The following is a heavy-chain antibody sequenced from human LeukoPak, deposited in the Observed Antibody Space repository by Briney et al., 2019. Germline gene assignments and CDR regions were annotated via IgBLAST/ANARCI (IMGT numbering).Heavy chain of an antibody. CDR2: ISSSSSLI. J-gene: IGHJ4*02. CDR1: GFTFSSSD. Sequence: GGSLRLSCAASGFTFSSSDMDWVRQAPGKGLEWVASISSSSSLIYYTDSVKGRFTISRDNAKNSLYLQVNSLRAEDTAVYFCAKGGRSTTPGYWGQGTLVTVSS. D-gene: IGHD6-13*01. V-gene: IGHV3-21*01. CDR3: AKGGRSTTPGY.